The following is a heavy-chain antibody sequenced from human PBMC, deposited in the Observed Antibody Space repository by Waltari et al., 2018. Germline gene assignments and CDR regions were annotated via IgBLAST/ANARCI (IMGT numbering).Heavy chain of an antibody. J-gene: IGHJ6*02. CDR3: AREYSRICFHALDG. CDR1: GFTLGNYG. Sequence: QVHVVESGGGVVQPGWSLRRPCAASGFTLGNYGMHWVRQAPGKGLEWVAVIQYDGSIKNYADSVKGRFTISRENSKNTLYLEMKSLRAEDTAVYYCAREYSRICFHALDGWGQGTAVTVSS. V-gene: IGHV3-33*05. CDR2: IQYDGSIK. D-gene: IGHD6-13*01.